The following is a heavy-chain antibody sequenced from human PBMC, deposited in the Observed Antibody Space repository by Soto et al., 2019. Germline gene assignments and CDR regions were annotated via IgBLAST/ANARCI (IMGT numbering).Heavy chain of an antibody. Sequence: EVQLVESGGGLVQPGRSLRLSCAASGFTFDDYAMHWVRQAPGKGLEWVSGISWNSGSICYADSVKGRFTISRDNAQNSLYLQMNSLRAEDTALYYCAKDMVPGYCSSTSCFGGAGWDVWGKGTTVTVSS. CDR1: GFTFDDYA. V-gene: IGHV3-9*01. J-gene: IGHJ6*04. CDR2: ISWNSGSI. CDR3: AKDMVPGYCSSTSCFGGAGWDV. D-gene: IGHD2-2*01.